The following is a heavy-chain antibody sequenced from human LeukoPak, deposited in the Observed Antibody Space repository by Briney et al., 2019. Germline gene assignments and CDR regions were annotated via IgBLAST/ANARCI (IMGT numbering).Heavy chain of an antibody. CDR2: INYSGDT. CDR1: GGSISSSSYY. J-gene: IGHJ4*02. CDR3: VRLQAVTGNSDH. D-gene: IGHD1-20*01. Sequence: SETLSLTCTVSGGSISSSSYYWDWIRQPPGKGLEWIETINYSGDTYYNPSLKSRVTISVDSSKNQFSLKLSSVTAADTAVYYCVRLQAVTGNSDHWGQGALVTVSS. V-gene: IGHV4-39*07.